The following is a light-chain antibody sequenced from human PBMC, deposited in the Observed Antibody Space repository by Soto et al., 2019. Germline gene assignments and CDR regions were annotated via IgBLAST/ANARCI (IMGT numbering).Light chain of an antibody. CDR3: QQYGSSGT. Sequence: EIVITQSPSTLSLSPFERSTLSCRASQSVSNNYLAWYQQKPGQAPRLLIYGASNRATGIPDRFSGSGSGTDFTLTISRLEPEDFAVYYCQQYGSSGTFGQGTKVDTK. CDR1: QSVSNNY. V-gene: IGKV3-20*01. CDR2: GAS. J-gene: IGKJ1*01.